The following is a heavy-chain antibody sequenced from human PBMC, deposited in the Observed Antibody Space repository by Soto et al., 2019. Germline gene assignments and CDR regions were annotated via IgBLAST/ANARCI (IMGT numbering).Heavy chain of an antibody. D-gene: IGHD3-3*01. CDR2: ISGSGGST. CDR1: GFTFSSYA. V-gene: IGHV3-23*01. CDR3: AKDRSITIFGVVIMYFDY. J-gene: IGHJ4*02. Sequence: GGDLKLSCTASGFTFSSYAMSWVRQAPGEGLEWVSAISGSGGSTYYADSVKGRFTISRDNSKNTLYLQMNSLRAEDTAVYYCAKDRSITIFGVVIMYFDYWGQGTLVTVSS.